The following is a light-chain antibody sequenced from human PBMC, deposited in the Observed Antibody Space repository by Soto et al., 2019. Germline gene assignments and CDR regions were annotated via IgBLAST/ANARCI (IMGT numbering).Light chain of an antibody. Sequence: QSALTQPRSVSGSPGQSITISCTGTSSDVGGYNYVSWHQQHPGKAPKLMIYDVTKRPSGVPDRFSGSKSGNTASLTISGLQAEDEADYCCCSYAGSYSYVFGTGTKVTVL. CDR1: SSDVGGYNY. CDR2: DVT. V-gene: IGLV2-11*01. CDR3: CSYAGSYSYV. J-gene: IGLJ1*01.